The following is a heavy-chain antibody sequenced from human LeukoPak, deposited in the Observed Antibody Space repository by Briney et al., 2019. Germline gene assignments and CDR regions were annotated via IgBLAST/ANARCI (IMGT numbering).Heavy chain of an antibody. D-gene: IGHD5-12*01. CDR2: FDPEDGET. J-gene: IGHJ4*02. CDR3: ATVFLNSWSGYHFDY. V-gene: IGHV1-24*01. Sequence: GASVKVSCRVSGYTLTELSMHWVRQAPGKGLEWMGGFDPEDGETIYAQKFQGRVTMTEDTSTDTAYMELSSLRSEDTAVYYCATVFLNSWSGYHFDYWGQGTLVTVSS. CDR1: GYTLTELS.